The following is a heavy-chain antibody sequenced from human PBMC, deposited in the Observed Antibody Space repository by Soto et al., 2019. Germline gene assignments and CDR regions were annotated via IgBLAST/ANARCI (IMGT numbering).Heavy chain of an antibody. J-gene: IGHJ4*02. D-gene: IGHD3-3*01. CDR3: AKDQSLTYDFWSGYPPYFDY. Sequence: GGSLRLSCAASGFTFSSYAMSWVRQAPGKGLEWVSAISGSGGSTYYADSVKGRFTISRDNSKNTLYLQMNSLRAEDTAVYYCAKDQSLTYDFWSGYPPYFDYWGQGTLVTVSS. CDR1: GFTFSSYA. CDR2: ISGSGGST. V-gene: IGHV3-23*01.